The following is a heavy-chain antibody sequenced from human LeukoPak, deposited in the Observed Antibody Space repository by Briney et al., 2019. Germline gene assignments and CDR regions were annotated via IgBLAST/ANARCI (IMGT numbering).Heavy chain of an antibody. D-gene: IGHD1-26*01. CDR2: IYSGGST. Sequence: GGSLRLSCAASGFTVSSNYMSWVRQAPGKGLEWVSVIYSGGSTYYADSVKGRFTISRDNSKNTLYLQMNSLRAEDMAVYYCARRIVGATHLDYWGQGTLVTVSS. CDR1: GFTVSSNY. CDR3: ARRIVGATHLDY. V-gene: IGHV3-66*04. J-gene: IGHJ4*02.